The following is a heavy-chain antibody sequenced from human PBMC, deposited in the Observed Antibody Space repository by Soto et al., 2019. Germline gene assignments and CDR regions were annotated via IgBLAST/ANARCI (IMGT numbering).Heavy chain of an antibody. J-gene: IGHJ6*02. V-gene: IGHV3-66*01. CDR3: ARGGSASGGYYYYVMDV. D-gene: IGHD3-16*01. Sequence: TGGSLRLSCTASGFTVSSNYMSWVRQAPGKGLEWVSVIYSGGTTYYADSVKGRFTISRDNSKNTLYLQMNSLRAEDTAVYYCARGGSASGGYYYYVMDVWGLRTTVTVSS. CDR1: GFTVSSNY. CDR2: IYSGGTT.